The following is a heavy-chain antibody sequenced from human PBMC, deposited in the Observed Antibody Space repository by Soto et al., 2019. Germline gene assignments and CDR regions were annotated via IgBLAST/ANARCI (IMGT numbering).Heavy chain of an antibody. V-gene: IGHV4-31*03. CDR1: GGSISSGGYY. CDR3: ASGAAAGWFDP. Sequence: PSETLSLTCTVSGGSISSGGYYWSWIRQHPGKGLEWIGYIYYGGSTYYNPSLKSRVTISVDTSKNQFSLKLSSVTAADTAVYSCASGAAAGWFDPWGQGTLVTVSS. J-gene: IGHJ5*02. D-gene: IGHD6-19*01. CDR2: IYYGGST.